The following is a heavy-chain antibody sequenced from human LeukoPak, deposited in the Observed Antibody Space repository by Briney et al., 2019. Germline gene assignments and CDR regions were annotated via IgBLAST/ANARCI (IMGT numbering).Heavy chain of an antibody. J-gene: IGHJ4*02. D-gene: IGHD6-13*01. CDR3: AVGGAAAGSDY. Sequence: SETLSLTCAVYGGSFSGYYWSWIRQPPGKGLEWIGEINHSGSTNYNPSLKSRVTISVDTSKNQFSLKLSSVTVADTAVYYCAVGGAAAGSDYWGQGTLVTVSS. CDR1: GGSFSGYY. V-gene: IGHV4-34*01. CDR2: INHSGST.